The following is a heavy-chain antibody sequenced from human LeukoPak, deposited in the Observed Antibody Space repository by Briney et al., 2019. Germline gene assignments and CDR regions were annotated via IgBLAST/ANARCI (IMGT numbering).Heavy chain of an antibody. CDR3: ARRVSGWNYQTAEYFQH. J-gene: IGHJ1*01. V-gene: IGHV1-8*01. D-gene: IGHD1-7*01. CDR2: MNPNSGNT. Sequence: ASVKVSCKASGYTFTSYDINWVRQATGQGLEWMGWMNPNSGNTGYAQKFQGRVTMTRNTSISTAYMELSSLRFEDTAVYYCARRVSGWNYQTAEYFQHWGQGTLVTVSS. CDR1: GYTFTSYD.